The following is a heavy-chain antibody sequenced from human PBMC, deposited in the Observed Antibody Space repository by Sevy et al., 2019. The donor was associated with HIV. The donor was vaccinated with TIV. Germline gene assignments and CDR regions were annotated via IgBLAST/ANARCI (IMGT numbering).Heavy chain of an antibody. Sequence: SETLSLTCAVYGGSLSGYYWSWIHQPPGKGLEWVGEINHSGSTNYNPSLKSRVTISVDTSNNQFSLKLSSVTAADTAVYYCARHCSSSSCSHAFDIWGQGTMVTVSS. CDR1: GGSLSGYY. J-gene: IGHJ3*02. CDR2: INHSGST. V-gene: IGHV4-34*01. CDR3: ARHCSSSSCSHAFDI. D-gene: IGHD2-2*01.